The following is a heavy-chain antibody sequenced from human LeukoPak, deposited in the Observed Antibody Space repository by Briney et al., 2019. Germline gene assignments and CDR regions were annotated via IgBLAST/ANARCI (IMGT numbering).Heavy chain of an antibody. J-gene: IGHJ3*02. CDR3: ARAPHTGYSSVRDAFDI. Sequence: SGTLSLTCAVSGGSISSSNWGSWVRQPPGKGLEWIGEIYHSGSTNYNPSLKSRVTISVDKSKNQFSLKLSSVTAADTAVYYCARAPHTGYSSVRDAFDIWGQGTMVTVSS. V-gene: IGHV4-4*02. CDR1: GGSISSSNW. CDR2: IYHSGST. D-gene: IGHD6-19*01.